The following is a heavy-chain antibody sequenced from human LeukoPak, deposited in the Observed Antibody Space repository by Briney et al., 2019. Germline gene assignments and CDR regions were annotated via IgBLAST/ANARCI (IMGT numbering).Heavy chain of an antibody. CDR1: GFTFSSNG. CDR3: ARDRRDSYGSFFPH. Sequence: GGSLRLSCAASGFTFSSNGMHWVRQAPGKGLEWVAFIRYDGRNKYYGDSVKGRFTISRDNSQNTLFLQMNSLRVEDTAVYYCARDRRDSYGSFFPHWGQGILVTVSS. V-gene: IGHV3-30*02. J-gene: IGHJ4*02. D-gene: IGHD5-18*01. CDR2: IRYDGRNK.